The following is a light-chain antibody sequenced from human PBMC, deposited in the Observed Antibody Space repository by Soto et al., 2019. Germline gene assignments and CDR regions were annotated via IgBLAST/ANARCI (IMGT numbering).Light chain of an antibody. Sequence: QSVLTQPPSVSGAPGQSVTSSCTGSSSNIGAGYDVHWYQQLPGTAPKLLIYGNSNRPSGVPDRFSGSKSGTSASLAITGLQAEDEADYYCQSYDSSLSGYVFGTGTKVTVL. V-gene: IGLV1-40*01. CDR1: SSNIGAGYD. J-gene: IGLJ1*01. CDR2: GNS. CDR3: QSYDSSLSGYV.